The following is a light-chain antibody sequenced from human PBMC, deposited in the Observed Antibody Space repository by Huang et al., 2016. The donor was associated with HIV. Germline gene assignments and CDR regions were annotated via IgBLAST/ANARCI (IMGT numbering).Light chain of an antibody. CDR1: QSVRRN. V-gene: IGKV3-15*01. CDR2: SAS. Sequence: DILMTQSPATVSVSPGESATLSCRASQSVRRNLAWYQQRTGQTPRLLIFSASTRASGVSARFSGSGSGTEFTLTISNVQPEDFAVYYCQHYDNWRKTFGQGTKVDIK. CDR3: QHYDNWRKT. J-gene: IGKJ1*01.